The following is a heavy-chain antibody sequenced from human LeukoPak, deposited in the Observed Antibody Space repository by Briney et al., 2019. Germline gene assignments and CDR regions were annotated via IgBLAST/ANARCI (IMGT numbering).Heavy chain of an antibody. V-gene: IGHV4-30-4*01. Sequence: SETLSLTCTVSGGSISSGDCYWSWIRQPPGKGLEWIGYIYYSGSTYYNPSLKSRVTISVDTSKNQFSLKLSSVTAADTAVYYCARLNYDYVWGSYRYFDYWGQGTLVTVSS. CDR1: GGSISSGDCY. CDR3: ARLNYDYVWGSYRYFDY. J-gene: IGHJ4*02. CDR2: IYYSGST. D-gene: IGHD3-16*02.